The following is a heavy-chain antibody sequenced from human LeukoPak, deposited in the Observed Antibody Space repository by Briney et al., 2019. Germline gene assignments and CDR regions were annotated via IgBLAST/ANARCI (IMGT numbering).Heavy chain of an antibody. CDR2: VSNSGGST. CDR1: GFTFRSYA. D-gene: IGHD6-19*01. V-gene: IGHV3-23*01. CDR3: AKVRERQWLYYFDY. Sequence: PGGSLRLSCAASGFTFRSYAMSWVRQAPGKGLEWVSGVSNSGGSTYYADSVKGRFTISRDNAKNTAYRQMNSLRADDTAVYYCAKVRERQWLYYFDYWGQGTLVTVSS. J-gene: IGHJ4*02.